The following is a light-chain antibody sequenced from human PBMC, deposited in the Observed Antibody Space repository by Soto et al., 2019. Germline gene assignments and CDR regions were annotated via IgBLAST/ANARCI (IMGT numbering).Light chain of an antibody. J-gene: IGLJ1*01. CDR2: EVS. CDR1: RNDIGDYGF. Sequence: QSVLTQPASVSGSPGQSITISCTGTRNDIGDYGFVSWYQQHPGKVPKLLIFEVSDRPSGVSSRFSGSKSGNTASLTISGLQAEDEAHYYCSSCTGSYTYVFGTGTKVTVL. CDR3: SSCTGSYTYV. V-gene: IGLV2-14*03.